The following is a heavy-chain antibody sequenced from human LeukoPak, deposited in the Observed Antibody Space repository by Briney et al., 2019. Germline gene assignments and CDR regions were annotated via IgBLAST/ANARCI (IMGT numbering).Heavy chain of an antibody. CDR2: IYYSGST. D-gene: IGHD4-17*01. Sequence: YPSETLSLTCTVSGGSISSGDYYWSWIRQPPGKGLEWIGYIYYSGSTYYNPSLKSRVTISVDTSKNQFSLKLSSVTAADTAVYYCARGKDYGDLHLDYWGQGTLVTVSS. CDR3: ARGKDYGDLHLDY. J-gene: IGHJ4*02. V-gene: IGHV4-30-4*01. CDR1: GGSISSGDYY.